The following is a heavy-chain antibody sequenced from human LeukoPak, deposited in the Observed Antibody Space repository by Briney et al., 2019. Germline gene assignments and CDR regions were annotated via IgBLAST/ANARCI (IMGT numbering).Heavy chain of an antibody. D-gene: IGHD1-26*01. CDR2: IYYSGST. J-gene: IGHJ4*02. CDR1: GGSISSGGYY. CDR3: ARGRIVGATRGDY. Sequence: PSQTLSLTCTVSGGSISSGGYYWSWIRQHPGKGLEWMGYIYYSGSTYYNPSLKSRVTISVDTSKNQFSLKLSSVTAADTAVYYCARGRIVGATRGDYWGQGTLVTVSS. V-gene: IGHV4-31*03.